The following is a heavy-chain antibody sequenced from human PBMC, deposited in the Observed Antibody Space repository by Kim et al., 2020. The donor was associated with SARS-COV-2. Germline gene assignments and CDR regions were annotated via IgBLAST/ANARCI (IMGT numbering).Heavy chain of an antibody. V-gene: IGHV4-30-2*01. Sequence: YYNPSLTTRVSISVDRSKNRFSLRLRSLTAADTAVYYCASVRGLADAFDIWGHGTMVTVSS. D-gene: IGHD6-25*01. CDR3: ASVRGLADAFDI. J-gene: IGHJ3*02.